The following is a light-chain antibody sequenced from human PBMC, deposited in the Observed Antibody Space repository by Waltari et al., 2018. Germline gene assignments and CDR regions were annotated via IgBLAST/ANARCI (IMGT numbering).Light chain of an antibody. CDR2: GDS. Sequence: SYELPQPPSVSVSPGQTARITCSGHELPRKYAYWFQQKSGQAPRLVIYGDSKRPYGRSERFSGASSGTVATLTISGAQVDDEADYYCYASDSTGLRVFGGGTTVVVL. J-gene: IGLJ1*01. CDR3: YASDSTGLRV. CDR1: ELPRKY. V-gene: IGLV3-10*01.